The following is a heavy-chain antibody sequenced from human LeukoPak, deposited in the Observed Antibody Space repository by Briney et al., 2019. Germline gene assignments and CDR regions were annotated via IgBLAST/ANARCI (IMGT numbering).Heavy chain of an antibody. CDR2: IIPIFGTA. D-gene: IGHD2-2*01. CDR1: GGTFSSYA. J-gene: IGHJ4*02. Sequence: GASVKVSCKASGGTFSSYAISWVRQAPGQGLEWMGGIIPIFGTANYAQKFQGRVTITADESTSTAYMELSSLRSEDTAVYYCARDEGYCSSTSCYGTYWGQGTLVTVSP. V-gene: IGHV1-69*13. CDR3: ARDEGYCSSTSCYGTY.